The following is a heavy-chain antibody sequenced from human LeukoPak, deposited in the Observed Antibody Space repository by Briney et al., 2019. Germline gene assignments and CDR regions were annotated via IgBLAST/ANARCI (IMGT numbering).Heavy chain of an antibody. D-gene: IGHD4-17*01. J-gene: IGHJ4*02. CDR3: AKAPPTGTGGMVDY. CDR1: GFTFRIYA. Sequence: GGSLRISCAASGFTFRIYAMSCVRQAPGKALEGVSAIRGSGGSIDYADSVKGRFTISRDNSKNTLYLQMNSLRAEDTAVYYCAKAPPTGTGGMVDYWGQGTLVTVSS. CDR2: IRGSGGSI. V-gene: IGHV3-23*01.